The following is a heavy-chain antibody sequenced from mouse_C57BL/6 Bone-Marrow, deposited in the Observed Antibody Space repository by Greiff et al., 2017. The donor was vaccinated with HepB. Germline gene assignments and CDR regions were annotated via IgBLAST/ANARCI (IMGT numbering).Heavy chain of an antibody. Sequence: VQLQQPGAELVKPGASVKVSCKASGYTFTSYWMHWVKQRPGQGLEWIGRIHPSDSGTNYNQKFKGKATLTVDKSSSTAYMQLSSLTSEDSAVYYCAIEWLRRGGTGDYWSQGTTLTVSS. J-gene: IGHJ2*01. CDR2: IHPSDSGT. CDR3: AIEWLRRGGTGDY. D-gene: IGHD2-2*01. V-gene: IGHV1-74*01. CDR1: GYTFTSYW.